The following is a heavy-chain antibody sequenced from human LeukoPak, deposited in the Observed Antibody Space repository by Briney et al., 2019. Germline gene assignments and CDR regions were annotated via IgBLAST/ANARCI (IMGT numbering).Heavy chain of an antibody. CDR1: GFTFSSYA. V-gene: IGHV3-30-3*01. CDR2: ISYDGSNK. Sequence: PGRSLRLSCAASGFTFSSYAMHWVRQGPGKGLEWVAVISYDGSNKYYADSVKGRFTISRDNSKNTLYLQMNSLRAEDTAVYYCAREGSGYHTTYFDYWGQGTLVTVSS. D-gene: IGHD3-22*01. J-gene: IGHJ4*02. CDR3: AREGSGYHTTYFDY.